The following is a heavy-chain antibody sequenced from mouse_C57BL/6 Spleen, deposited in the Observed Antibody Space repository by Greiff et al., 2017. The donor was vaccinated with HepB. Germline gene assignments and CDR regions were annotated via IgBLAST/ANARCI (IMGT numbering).Heavy chain of an antibody. CDR1: GFVFIGYS. D-gene: IGHD6-1*01. Sequence: EVNVVESGGGLVQPGSSLRLSCAASGFVFIGYSVSWVRQPPGKAPEWLALIRNKVNGYTTECTASVKGRFTISSDNSQNIHYLQMSTLSAADSATSYCVKSVCSGSSDTWFAYWGQGTPVTVSA. V-gene: IGHV7-4*01. J-gene: IGHJ3*01. CDR3: VKSVCSGSSDTWFAY. CDR2: IRNKVNGYTT.